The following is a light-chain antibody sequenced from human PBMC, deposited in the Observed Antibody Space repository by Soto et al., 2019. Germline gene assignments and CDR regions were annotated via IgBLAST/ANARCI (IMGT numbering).Light chain of an antibody. CDR1: QSVSSSY. J-gene: IGKJ1*01. Sequence: EMVLTQSPGTLSLSPGERATLSCRASQSVSSSYLAWYQQKPGQAPRLLIYGPSSMATAIPDRFSGSGSGTDFTLTISRLEPEDFAVYYCQQYGSSSWTFGQGTKVEIK. CDR2: GPS. V-gene: IGKV3-20*01. CDR3: QQYGSSSWT.